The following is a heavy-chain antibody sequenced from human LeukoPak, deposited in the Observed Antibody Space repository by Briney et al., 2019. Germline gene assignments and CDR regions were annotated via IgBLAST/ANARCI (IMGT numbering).Heavy chain of an antibody. J-gene: IGHJ4*02. Sequence: ASVKVSCQTSGYSFIGYYIHWVRQAPGQGLEWMGWINPNSGGTDYAQKFQGRVTMTRDTSISTAYMELSRLRSDDTAVYYCARGRWSGSYYYFDYWGQGTLVTVSS. CDR3: ARGRWSGSYYYFDY. CDR1: GYSFIGYY. V-gene: IGHV1-2*02. CDR2: INPNSGGT. D-gene: IGHD1-26*01.